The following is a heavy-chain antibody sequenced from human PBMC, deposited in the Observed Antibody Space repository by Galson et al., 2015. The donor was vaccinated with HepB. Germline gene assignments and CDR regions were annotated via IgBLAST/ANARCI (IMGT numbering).Heavy chain of an antibody. Sequence: SLRLSCAASGFTFSSYGMHWVRQAPGKGLEWVAVISYDGSNKYYADSVKGRFTISRDNSKNTLYLQMNSLRAEDTAVYYCAKDMCSSTSCYGVGYFDYWGQGTLVTVSS. CDR1: GFTFSSYG. CDR3: AKDMCSSTSCYGVGYFDY. V-gene: IGHV3-30*18. CDR2: ISYDGSNK. J-gene: IGHJ4*02. D-gene: IGHD2-2*01.